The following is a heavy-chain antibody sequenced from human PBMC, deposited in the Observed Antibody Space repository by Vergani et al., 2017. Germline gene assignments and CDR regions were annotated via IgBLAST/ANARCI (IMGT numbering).Heavy chain of an antibody. J-gene: IGHJ6*03. V-gene: IGHV4-34*01. CDR2: IDHTGRP. D-gene: IGHD4-11*01. Sequence: QVQLQQWGGGLLKPSETLSLTCVVNGGSFTSYHWTWLRQSPGEGLEWVGDIDHTGRPDYNPSLKSRLTISVDKLRNQLSLTLNSVTATDTAIYFCARVNTETNGHLYYYYYMDVWGQGTAVTVS. CDR1: GGSFTSYH. CDR3: ARVNTETNGHLYYYYYMDV.